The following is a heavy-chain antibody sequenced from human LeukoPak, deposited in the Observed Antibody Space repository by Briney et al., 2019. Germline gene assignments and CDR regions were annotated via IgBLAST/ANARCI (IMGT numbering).Heavy chain of an antibody. Sequence: PGRSLRLSCAASGFTFSSYAMHWVRQAPGKGLEWVAAISYDGSNKYYADSVKGRFTISRDNSKNTLYLQMNSLRAEDTAVYYCARGLSGGTLSDAFDIWGQGTMVTVSS. CDR1: GFTFSSYA. CDR3: ARGLSGGTLSDAFDI. CDR2: ISYDGSNK. V-gene: IGHV3-30*01. J-gene: IGHJ3*02. D-gene: IGHD2/OR15-2a*01.